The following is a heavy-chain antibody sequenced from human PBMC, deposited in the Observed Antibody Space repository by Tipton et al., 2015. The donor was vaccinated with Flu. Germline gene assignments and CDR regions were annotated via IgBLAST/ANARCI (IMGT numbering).Heavy chain of an antibody. D-gene: IGHD5-18*01. CDR2: ISSSGSTI. J-gene: IGHJ4*02. CDR3: ARDSGYSYGIIDY. Sequence: SLRLSCAASGFTFSSYEMNWVRQAPGKGLEWVSYISSSGSTIYYADSVKGRFTISRDNAKNSLYLQMNSLSADDTAVYYCARDSGYSYGIIDYWGQGTLVTVST. CDR1: GFTFSSYE. V-gene: IGHV3-48*03.